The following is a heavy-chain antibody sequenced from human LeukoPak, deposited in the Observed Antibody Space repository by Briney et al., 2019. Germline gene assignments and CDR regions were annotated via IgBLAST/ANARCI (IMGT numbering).Heavy chain of an antibody. CDR2: VSGSGDNT. Sequence: GGSLRLSCAASGFTLSSHAVSWVRQAPGKGLEWDSAVSGSGDNTYYADSVKGRFTISRDNSKNTLYLHMSSLRAEDTAVYYCACTAYYYYYLDVWGKGTTVTVSS. CDR1: GFTLSSHA. J-gene: IGHJ6*03. V-gene: IGHV3-23*01. D-gene: IGHD5-18*01. CDR3: ACTAYYYYYLDV.